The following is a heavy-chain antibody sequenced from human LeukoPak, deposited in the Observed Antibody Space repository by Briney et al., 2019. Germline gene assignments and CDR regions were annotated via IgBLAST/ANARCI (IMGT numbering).Heavy chain of an antibody. V-gene: IGHV3-21*01. J-gene: IGHJ2*01. Sequence: GGSLRLSCAASGFTFSSYSMNWVRQAPGKGLEWVSSISSSSSCIYYADSVKGRFTISRDNAKNSLYLQMNSLRAEDTAVYYCARLGPHLRYFDWLPNWYFDLWGRGTLVTVSS. D-gene: IGHD3-9*01. CDR2: ISSSSSCI. CDR1: GFTFSSYS. CDR3: ARLGPHLRYFDWLPNWYFDL.